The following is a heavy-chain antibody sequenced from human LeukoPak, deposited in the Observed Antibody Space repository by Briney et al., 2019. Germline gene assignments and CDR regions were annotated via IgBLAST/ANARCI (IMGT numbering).Heavy chain of an antibody. V-gene: IGHV3-48*04. Sequence: GGSLRLSCVASGFTFSSYGMNWVRQAPGKGLEWVSYIISSSSAIYYADSVKGRFTISRDNAKNLLYLQMNSLRAEDTAIYYCASMSDSSGYYLGYWGQGTLVTVSS. D-gene: IGHD3-22*01. CDR2: IISSSSAI. CDR1: GFTFSSYG. J-gene: IGHJ4*02. CDR3: ASMSDSSGYYLGY.